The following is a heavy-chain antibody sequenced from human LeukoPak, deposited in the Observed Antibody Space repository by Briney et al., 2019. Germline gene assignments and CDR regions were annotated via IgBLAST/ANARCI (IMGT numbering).Heavy chain of an antibody. Sequence: GSVKVSCKASGYTFTSYGISWVRQAPGQGLEWMGWISGYNGNTNFAQKLQGRVTVTTDTFTSTAYMELRSLRSDDTAVYYCARAEEWLADFDYWGQGTLVTVSS. J-gene: IGHJ4*02. D-gene: IGHD6-19*01. CDR3: ARAEEWLADFDY. V-gene: IGHV1-18*01. CDR2: ISGYNGNT. CDR1: GYTFTSYG.